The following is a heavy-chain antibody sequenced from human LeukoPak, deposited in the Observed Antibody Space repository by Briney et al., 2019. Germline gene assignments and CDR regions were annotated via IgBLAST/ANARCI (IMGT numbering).Heavy chain of an antibody. J-gene: IGHJ4*02. Sequence: SETLSLTCAVSGGSISSSNWWSWVRQPPGKGLEWIGEIYHSGSTNYNPSLKSRVTISVDKSKNQFSLKLSSVTAADTAVYYCARVGCSSTSCYFGYWGQGTLVTVSS. CDR1: GGSISSSNW. CDR2: IYHSGST. V-gene: IGHV4-4*02. D-gene: IGHD2-2*01. CDR3: ARVGCSSTSCYFGY.